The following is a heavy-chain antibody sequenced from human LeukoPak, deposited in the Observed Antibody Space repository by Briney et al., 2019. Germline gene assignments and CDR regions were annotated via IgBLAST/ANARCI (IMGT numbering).Heavy chain of an antibody. J-gene: IGHJ4*02. Sequence: GGSLRLSCAAFGFTFSSYSMSWVRQAPGKGLGWVSSLIGSSGNTYYADSVKGRFSIFRDNSRNMLYLQMNSLRAEDTAVYYCARGAAGPDNWGQGTLVTVSS. D-gene: IGHD6-13*01. CDR1: GFTFSSYS. CDR2: LIGSSGNT. CDR3: ARGAAGPDN. V-gene: IGHV3-23*01.